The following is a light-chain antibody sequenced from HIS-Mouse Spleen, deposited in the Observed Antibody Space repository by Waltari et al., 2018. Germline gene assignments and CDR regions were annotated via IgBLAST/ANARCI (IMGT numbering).Light chain of an antibody. Sequence: SYELTQPSSVSVSPGQTARINCSGDVLAKQYARWFQQKPGQAPVLVIYKDSERPSGIPERCSGSSSGTTVTLTISGAQVEDEADYYCYSAADNSGVFGGGTKLTVL. CDR2: KDS. J-gene: IGLJ2*01. CDR3: YSAADNSGV. V-gene: IGLV3-27*01. CDR1: VLAKQY.